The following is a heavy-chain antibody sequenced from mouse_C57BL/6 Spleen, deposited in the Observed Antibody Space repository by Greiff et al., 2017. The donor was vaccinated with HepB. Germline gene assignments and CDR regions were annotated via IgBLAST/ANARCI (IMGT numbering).Heavy chain of an antibody. Sequence: EVKLVESAGGLVQPGSSMKLSCTASGFTFSDYYMAWVRQVPEKGLEWVANINYDGSSTYYLDSLKSRFIISRDNAKNILYLQMSSLKSEDTATYYCARSYYGSTLDYWGQGTTLTVSS. V-gene: IGHV5-16*01. J-gene: IGHJ2*01. CDR1: GFTFSDYY. D-gene: IGHD1-1*01. CDR2: INYDGSST. CDR3: ARSYYGSTLDY.